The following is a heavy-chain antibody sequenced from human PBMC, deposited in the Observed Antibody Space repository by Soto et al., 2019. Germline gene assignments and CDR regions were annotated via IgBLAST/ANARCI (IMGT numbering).Heavy chain of an antibody. CDR3: AKDSSYGNYEAVH. D-gene: IGHD2-15*01. Sequence: GGSLRLSCAASGFSFSAYDMSCVRQAPGRGLEGVSSTSGSGFTTYHADSVKGRFTISRDNSKNTLYLEMNHLRVEDTALYHCAKDSSYGNYEAVHWGQGTLVTVSS. J-gene: IGHJ4*02. CDR2: TSGSGFTT. CDR1: GFSFSAYD. V-gene: IGHV3-23*01.